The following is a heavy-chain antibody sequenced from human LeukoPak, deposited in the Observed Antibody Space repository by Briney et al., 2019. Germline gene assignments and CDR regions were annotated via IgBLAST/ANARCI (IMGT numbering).Heavy chain of an antibody. D-gene: IGHD6-13*01. Sequence: PSETLSLTCTVSGGSISSSSYYWGWIRQPPGKGLEWIGSIYYSGSTYYNPSLKSRVTISVDTSKNQFSLKLSSVTAADTAVYYCARHRGSSSVQWVDYWGQGTLVTVSS. J-gene: IGHJ4*02. CDR2: IYYSGST. CDR1: GGSISSSSYY. CDR3: ARHRGSSSVQWVDY. V-gene: IGHV4-39*01.